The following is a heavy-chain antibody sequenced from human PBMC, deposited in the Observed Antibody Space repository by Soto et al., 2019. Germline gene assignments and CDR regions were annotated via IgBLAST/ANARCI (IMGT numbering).Heavy chain of an antibody. Sequence: ETLSLTCSVSGGSINYNSYYWGWIRQPPGQGLEWIGSVFYTGTTYYSPSLESRVTISVDTSKNSFSLNLTSVTAADTAVYFCARLVVVSPVANVWGQGTLVTVSS. J-gene: IGHJ4*02. CDR1: GGSINYNSYY. CDR2: VFYTGTT. V-gene: IGHV4-39*02. D-gene: IGHD2-2*01. CDR3: ARLVVVSPVANV.